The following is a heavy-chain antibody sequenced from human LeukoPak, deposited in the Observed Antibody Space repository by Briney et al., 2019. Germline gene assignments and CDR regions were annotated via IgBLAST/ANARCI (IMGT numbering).Heavy chain of an antibody. CDR2: IYTSGST. CDR3: ARGGLDGLLWFGELTLDY. CDR1: GGSISTYY. Sequence: SETLSLTCSVSGGSISTYYWSWIRQPPGKGLEWIGRIYTSGSTNYNPSLKSRVTISVDTSKNQFSLKLSSVTAADTAVYYCARGGLDGLLWFGELTLDYWGQGTLVTVSS. V-gene: IGHV4-4*07. J-gene: IGHJ4*02. D-gene: IGHD3-10*01.